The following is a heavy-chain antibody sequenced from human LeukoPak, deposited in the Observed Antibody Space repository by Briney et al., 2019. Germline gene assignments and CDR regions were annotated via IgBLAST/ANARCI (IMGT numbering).Heavy chain of an antibody. CDR3: ARGGPPGYYYDYYMDV. CDR2: IYYSGST. CDR1: GGSISSYY. Sequence: SETLSLNCTVSGGSISSYYWSWIRQTPGKGLEWIGYIYYSGSTNFNPSLKSRVTISVDTSKNQFSLKMSSVTAADTAVYFCARGGPPGYYYDYYMDVWGKGTTVTISS. V-gene: IGHV4-59*01. J-gene: IGHJ6*03.